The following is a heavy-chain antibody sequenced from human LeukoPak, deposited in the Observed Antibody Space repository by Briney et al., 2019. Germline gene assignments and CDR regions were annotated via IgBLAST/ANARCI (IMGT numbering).Heavy chain of an antibody. J-gene: IGHJ4*02. Sequence: GGSLRLSCAASAFTVGIYWMGWVRQAPGEGLGWGSRINSDGSSTSYADSVKGRFTISRDNAKNTMYLQMNTLSAEDTAVYYCARVLAGEAYFDYWGQGTLVTVSS. D-gene: IGHD6-19*01. CDR3: ARVLAGEAYFDY. CDR1: AFTVGIYW. CDR2: INSDGSST. V-gene: IGHV3-74*01.